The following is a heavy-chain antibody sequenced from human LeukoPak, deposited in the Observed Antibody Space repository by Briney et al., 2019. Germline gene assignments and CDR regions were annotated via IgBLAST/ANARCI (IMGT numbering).Heavy chain of an antibody. D-gene: IGHD3-9*01. CDR3: ARGVYYDILTGYYYYYYMDV. CDR2: IIPIFGTA. V-gene: IGHV1-69*05. Sequence: ASVKVSCKASGGTFSSYAISWVRQAPGQGLEWMGGIIPIFGTANYAQKFQGRVTITTDESTSTAYMELSSLRSEDTAVYYCARGVYYDILTGYYYYYYMDVWGKGTTVTVSS. J-gene: IGHJ6*03. CDR1: GGTFSSYA.